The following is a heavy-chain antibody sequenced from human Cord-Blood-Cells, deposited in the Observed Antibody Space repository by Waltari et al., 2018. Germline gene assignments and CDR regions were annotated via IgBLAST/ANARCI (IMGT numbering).Heavy chain of an antibody. D-gene: IGHD6-6*01. CDR3: AHSIAVAARPPWFDP. J-gene: IGHJ5*02. Sequence: QITLKESGPTLVKPTQTLTLTCTFSGFSLSTSGVGVGWLRQPPGKALEWLALIYWDDDKRYSPSLKSRLTITKDTSKNQVVLTMTNMDPVDTATYYCAHSIAVAARPPWFDPWGQGTLVTVSS. V-gene: IGHV2-5*02. CDR1: GFSLSTSGVG. CDR2: IYWDDDK.